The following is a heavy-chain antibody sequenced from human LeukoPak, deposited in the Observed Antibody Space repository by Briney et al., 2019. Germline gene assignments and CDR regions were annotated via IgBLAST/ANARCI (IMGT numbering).Heavy chain of an antibody. V-gene: IGHV3-23*01. CDR2: IGSNGLMT. CDR3: AKRGGPAANYYFDY. Sequence: GGSLRLSCAVSGFSFSNYAMSWVRQAPGKGLERVSAIGSNGLMTYYADSVKGRFSISRDNFKNMLYLQMSSLRAEDTALYFCAKRGGPAANYYFDYWGQGALVTVSS. J-gene: IGHJ4*02. CDR1: GFSFSNYA. D-gene: IGHD2-2*01.